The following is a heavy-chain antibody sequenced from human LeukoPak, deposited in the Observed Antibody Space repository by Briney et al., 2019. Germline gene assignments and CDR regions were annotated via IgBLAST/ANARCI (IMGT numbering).Heavy chain of an antibody. D-gene: IGHD2-2*01. J-gene: IGHJ6*02. Sequence: PGGSLRLSCAASGFTFTTYAINWVRQAPGNGLEWVANIKQDGSEKYYVDSVKGRFTISRDNAKNSLYLQMNSLRAEDTAVYYCARDRAVVVPAAINYYYGMDVWGQGTTVTVSS. CDR1: GFTFTTYA. CDR3: ARDRAVVVPAAINYYYGMDV. CDR2: IKQDGSEK. V-gene: IGHV3-7*01.